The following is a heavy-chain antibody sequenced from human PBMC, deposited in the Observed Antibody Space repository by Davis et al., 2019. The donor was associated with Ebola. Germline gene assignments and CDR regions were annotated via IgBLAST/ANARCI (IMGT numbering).Heavy chain of an antibody. CDR1: GFTFDDYA. V-gene: IGHV3-30*18. CDR3: AKDRGRWLQLYYFDY. Sequence: GGSLRLSCAASGFTFDDYAMHWVRQAPGKGLEWVAVISYDGSNKYYADSVKGRFTISRDNSKNTLYLQMNSLRAEDTAVYYCAKDRGRWLQLYYFDYWGQGTLVTVSS. CDR2: ISYDGSNK. J-gene: IGHJ4*02. D-gene: IGHD5-24*01.